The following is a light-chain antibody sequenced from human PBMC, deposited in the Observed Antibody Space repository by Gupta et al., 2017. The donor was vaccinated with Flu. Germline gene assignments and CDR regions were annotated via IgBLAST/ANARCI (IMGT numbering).Light chain of an antibody. V-gene: IGKV1-5*03. CDR3: QHQT. J-gene: IGKJ1*01. Sequence: DVQLTQSPSTLSASVGDRVTIPCRASQTIRTWLAWYQQKPGTAPNLLIYKASTLQSGVPSRFSGSGSGTEFTLTISSLQPDDFATYYCQHQTFGQGTKVEI. CDR1: QTIRTW. CDR2: KAS.